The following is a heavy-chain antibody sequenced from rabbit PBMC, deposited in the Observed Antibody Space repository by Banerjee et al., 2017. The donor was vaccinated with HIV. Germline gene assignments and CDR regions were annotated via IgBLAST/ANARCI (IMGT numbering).Heavy chain of an antibody. CDR3: ARDLAGVIGWNFNL. Sequence: QEQLVEYGGDLVKPEGSLTLTCTASGFSLSSGAMCWVRQAPGKGLEWIACINSNTGNTVYASWAKGPFTISKTSSTTVTLQMTSLTAADTATYFCARDLAGVIGWNFNLWGPGTLVTVS. D-gene: IGHD4-1*01. V-gene: IGHV1S45*01. CDR2: INSNTGNT. CDR1: GFSLSSGA. J-gene: IGHJ4*01.